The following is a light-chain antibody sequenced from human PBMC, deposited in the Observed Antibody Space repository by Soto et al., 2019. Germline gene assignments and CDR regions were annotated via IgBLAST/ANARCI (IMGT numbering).Light chain of an antibody. V-gene: IGLV2-8*01. CDR3: SSYAGSNNPFV. Sequence: QSVLTQPPSASGSPGQSVTISHTGTSSDVGGYNYVSWYQQHPGKAPKLMIYEVSKRPSGVPDRFSGSKSGNTASLTVSGLQAEDGADYYCSSYAGSNNPFVFGTGTKVTVL. J-gene: IGLJ1*01. CDR2: EVS. CDR1: SSDVGGYNY.